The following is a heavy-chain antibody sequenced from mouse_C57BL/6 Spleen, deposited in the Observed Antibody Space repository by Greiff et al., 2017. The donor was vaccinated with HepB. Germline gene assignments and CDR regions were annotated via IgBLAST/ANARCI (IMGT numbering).Heavy chain of an antibody. CDR1: GYSFTGYY. CDR2: INPSTGGT. Sequence: VQLQQSGPELVKPGASVKISCKASGYSFTGYYMNWVKQSPEKSLEWIGEINPSTGGTTYNQKFKAKATLTVDKSSSTAYMQLKSLTSEDSAVYYCARSNNLGFAYWGQGTLVTVSA. J-gene: IGHJ3*01. CDR3: ARSNNLGFAY. D-gene: IGHD1-3*01. V-gene: IGHV1-42*01.